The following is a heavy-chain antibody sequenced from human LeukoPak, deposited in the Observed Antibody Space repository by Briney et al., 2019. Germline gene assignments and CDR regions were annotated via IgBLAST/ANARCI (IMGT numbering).Heavy chain of an antibody. CDR2: MNPNSGNT. D-gene: IGHD6-13*01. J-gene: IGHJ6*03. CDR1: GYTFTSYD. CDR3: ARGIIGSSWSYYYYYYMDV. Sequence: ASVKVSCKASGYTFTSYDINWVRQATGQGLEWMGWMNPNSGNTGYAQKFQGRVTMTRNTSISTAYMELSSLRSEDTTVYYCARGIIGSSWSYYYYYYMDVWGKGTTVTISS. V-gene: IGHV1-8*01.